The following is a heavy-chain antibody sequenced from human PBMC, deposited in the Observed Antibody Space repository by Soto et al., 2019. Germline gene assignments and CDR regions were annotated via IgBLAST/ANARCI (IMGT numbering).Heavy chain of an antibody. CDR2: IWYDGSNK. D-gene: IGHD6-13*01. CDR1: GFTFSSYG. J-gene: IGHJ6*03. CDR3: ARDGIAGIAAAGTSLYYYYYMDV. V-gene: IGHV3-33*01. Sequence: PGGSLRLSCAASGFTFSSYGMHWVRQAPGKGLEWVAVIWYDGSNKYYVDSVKGRFTISRDNSKNTLYLQMNSLRAEDTAVYYCARDGIAGIAAAGTSLYYYYYMDVWGKGTTVTVSS.